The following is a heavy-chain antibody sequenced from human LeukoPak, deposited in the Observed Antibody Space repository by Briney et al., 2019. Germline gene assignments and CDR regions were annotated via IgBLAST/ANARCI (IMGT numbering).Heavy chain of an antibody. J-gene: IGHJ6*03. D-gene: IGHD2-15*01. CDR2: ISASSGNT. V-gene: IGHV1-18*01. CDR1: GYNFNAYA. CDR3: ARGFGVVAATISYLYYYMDV. Sequence: ASVKVSCKASGYNFNAYAVSWVRQAPGQGLEWMGWISASSGNTKLAQRLQGRVTVTTDTSTSTAYMELRSLRSDDTAVYYCARGFGVVAATISYLYYYMDVWGKGTTVTVSS.